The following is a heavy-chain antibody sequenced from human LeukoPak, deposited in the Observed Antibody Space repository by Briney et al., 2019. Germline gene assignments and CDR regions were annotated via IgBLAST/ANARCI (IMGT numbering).Heavy chain of an antibody. CDR3: ARAARQGFTMIVVPSFYFDL. CDR1: GGSISSGASD. J-gene: IGHJ2*01. Sequence: SQTLSLTCTVSGGSISSGASDWGWIRQHPKRGLEWVGYINHSGSTYYNPSLGSRVTMSVDTSKNQFSLKLSSVTAADSAVYYCARAARQGFTMIVVPSFYFDLWGRGTLVTVSS. D-gene: IGHD3-22*01. CDR2: INHSGST. V-gene: IGHV4-31*03.